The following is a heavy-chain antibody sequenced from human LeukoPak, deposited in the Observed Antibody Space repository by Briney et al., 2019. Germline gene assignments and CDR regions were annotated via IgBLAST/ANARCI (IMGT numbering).Heavy chain of an antibody. V-gene: IGHV3-74*01. Sequence: GGSLRLSCAASGNYWMHWVRQVPGKGLVWVSHINSDGSWTSYADSVKGRFTISKDNAKNTVYLQMNSLRAEDTAVYYCARERRREFDYWGQGTLVTVSS. CDR2: INSDGSWT. CDR1: GNYW. CDR3: ARERRREFDY. J-gene: IGHJ4*02.